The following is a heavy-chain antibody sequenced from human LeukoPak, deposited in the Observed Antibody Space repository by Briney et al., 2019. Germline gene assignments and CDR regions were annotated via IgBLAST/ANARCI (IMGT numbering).Heavy chain of an antibody. CDR3: ARGLSYRSGWYGMDV. Sequence: GASVKVSCKASGYTFTHYYIHWVRQAPGQGLERVGIINTSAGTTIHTQKFRGRVSTTRDTSTSTLHMELSSLSPEDTAVYYCARGLSYRSGWYGMDVWGPGTTVTVSS. J-gene: IGHJ6*02. D-gene: IGHD6-25*01. CDR1: GYTFTHYY. CDR2: INTSAGTT. V-gene: IGHV1-46*01.